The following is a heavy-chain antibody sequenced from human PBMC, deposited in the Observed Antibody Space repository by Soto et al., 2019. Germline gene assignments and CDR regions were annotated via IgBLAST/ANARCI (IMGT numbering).Heavy chain of an antibody. Sequence: PGGSLRLSCAASGFTFSSYSMNWVRQAPGKGLEWVSSINSRSSCIYYADSVKGRFTISRDNAKNSLYLQMNSLRGEDTAVYYCARDPSDLWEPDQYFQLWGQGTRVTVSS. CDR1: GFTFSSYS. D-gene: IGHD1-26*01. CDR2: INSRSSCI. CDR3: ARDPSDLWEPDQYFQL. V-gene: IGHV3-21*01. J-gene: IGHJ1*01.